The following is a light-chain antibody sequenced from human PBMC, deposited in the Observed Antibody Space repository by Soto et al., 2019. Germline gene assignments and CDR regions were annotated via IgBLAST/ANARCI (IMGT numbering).Light chain of an antibody. V-gene: IGKV3D-20*02. Sequence: GESATRYRMAVQSLRSGDLACDQQIPGLAPGLLMYETSRRATGIPARFSGSGSGTDFTLTISSLEPEDFAVYYCQQRRNWPPWTFAQGTKLDIK. CDR1: QSLRSGD. CDR3: QQRRNWPPWT. CDR2: ETS. J-gene: IGKJ1*01.